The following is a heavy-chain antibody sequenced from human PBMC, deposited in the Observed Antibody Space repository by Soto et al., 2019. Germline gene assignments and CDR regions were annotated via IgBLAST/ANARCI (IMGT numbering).Heavy chain of an antibody. J-gene: IGHJ4*02. V-gene: IGHV3-21*01. CDR3: ASPLSLLGYSYGLGY. CDR1: GFTFNTQT. D-gene: IGHD5-18*01. Sequence: EVHLVESGGGLVKPGGSLRLSCAASGFTFNTQTLNWVRQAPGKGLEWVASISGSTSFIHYADSVKGRFTISRDNAQNSLYLQLDSLRAEDTAVYYCASPLSLLGYSYGLGYWGQGTLVTVSS. CDR2: ISGSTSFI.